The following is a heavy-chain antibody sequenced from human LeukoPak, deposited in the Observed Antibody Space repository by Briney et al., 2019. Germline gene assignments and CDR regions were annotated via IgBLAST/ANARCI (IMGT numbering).Heavy chain of an antibody. V-gene: IGHV3-23*01. J-gene: IGHJ4*02. Sequence: GGSLRLSCAASGFTFSIYWMSWVRQAPGKGLEWVSAISGSGGSTYYADSVKGRFTISRDNSKNTLYLQMNSLRAEDTAVYYCAKVLGNTAMVLPNFDYWGQGTLVTVSS. CDR3: AKVLGNTAMVLPNFDY. CDR2: ISGSGGST. CDR1: GFTFSIYW. D-gene: IGHD5-18*01.